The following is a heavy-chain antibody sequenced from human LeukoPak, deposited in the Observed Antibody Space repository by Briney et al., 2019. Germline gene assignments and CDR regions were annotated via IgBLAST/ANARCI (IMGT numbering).Heavy chain of an antibody. J-gene: IGHJ4*02. D-gene: IGHD2-15*01. Sequence: PGGSLRLSCAASGFTFSSYAMSWVRQAPGKGLEWVSAISGSGGSTYYADSVKGRFTISRDNSKNTLYLQMNSLRAEDTAVYYCAKDRYGSGGSCYRGLRYWGQGTLVTVSS. CDR2: ISGSGGST. CDR1: GFTFSSYA. V-gene: IGHV3-23*01. CDR3: AKDRYGSGGSCYRGLRY.